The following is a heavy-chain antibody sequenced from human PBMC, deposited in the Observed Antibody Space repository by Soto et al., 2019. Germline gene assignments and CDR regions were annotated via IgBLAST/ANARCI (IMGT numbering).Heavy chain of an antibody. CDR1: GFTFNFFG. V-gene: IGHV3-30*18. J-gene: IGHJ3*02. CDR2: ISHDGREK. CDR3: AKERRYDI. Sequence: QEQLVESGGGVVQAGRSLRLSCAASGFTFNFFGMHWVRQAPGKGLEWVAVISHDGREKYYADSVKGRFTMSRDNSKNMVYLEMSSLRPEDTSVYYCAKERRYDIWGHGTMVTVSS.